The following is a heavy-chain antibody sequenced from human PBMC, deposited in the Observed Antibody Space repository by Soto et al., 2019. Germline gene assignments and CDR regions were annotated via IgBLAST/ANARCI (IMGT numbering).Heavy chain of an antibody. V-gene: IGHV1-18*01. CDR1: GYTFTRYG. CDR3: AKNGQPPYCCYGLDV. D-gene: IGHD2-8*01. Sequence: QGQLVQSEAEVKKPGASVKVSCKASGYTFTRYGISWVRQAPGQGLEWMGWISGYNGDTTYAQKFQGRVRMTIDTSTGTGYMELRSRTSDATAAYCCAKNGQPPYCCYGLDVWGQGTKVTVSS. J-gene: IGHJ6*02. CDR2: ISGYNGDT.